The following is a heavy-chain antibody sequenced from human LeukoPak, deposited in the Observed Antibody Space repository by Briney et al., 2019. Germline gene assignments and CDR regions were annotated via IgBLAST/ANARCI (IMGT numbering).Heavy chain of an antibody. Sequence: PSETPSLTCTVSGGSISSYYWSWIRQPPGKGLEWIGYIYYSGSTNYNPSLKSRVTISVDTSKNQFSLKLSSVTAADTAVYYCARGGSYRPDAFDIWGQGTMVTVSS. D-gene: IGHD3-16*02. V-gene: IGHV4-59*01. J-gene: IGHJ3*02. CDR2: IYYSGST. CDR1: GGSISSYY. CDR3: ARGGSYRPDAFDI.